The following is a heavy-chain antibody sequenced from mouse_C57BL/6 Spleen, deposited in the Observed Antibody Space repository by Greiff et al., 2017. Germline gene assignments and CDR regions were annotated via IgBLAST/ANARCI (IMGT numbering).Heavy chain of an antibody. CDR1: GFTFSDYG. CDR3: ARTMNWESAWFAY. Sequence: EVQVVESGGGLVKPGGSLKLSCAASGFTFSDYGMHWVRQAPEKGLEWVAYISSGSSTIYYADTVKGRFTISRDNAKNTLFLQMTSLRSEDTAMYDCARTMNWESAWFAYWGQGTLVTVSA. D-gene: IGHD4-1*01. V-gene: IGHV5-17*01. J-gene: IGHJ3*01. CDR2: ISSGSSTI.